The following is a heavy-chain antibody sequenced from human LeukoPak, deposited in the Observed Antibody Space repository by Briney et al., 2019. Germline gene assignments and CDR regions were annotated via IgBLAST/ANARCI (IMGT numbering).Heavy chain of an antibody. Sequence: GRSLRLSCAASGFTFSSFVMHWVRQAPGKGLEWVAVISHVGSNKYYADSVQGRFSISRDNSKNTQYLQMNSLRAEDTAVYYCARDFLRRGYDFWSGYYDYWGQGTLVTVSS. CDR1: GFTFSSFV. CDR3: ARDFLRRGYDFWSGYYDY. D-gene: IGHD3-3*01. V-gene: IGHV3-30-3*01. J-gene: IGHJ4*02. CDR2: ISHVGSNK.